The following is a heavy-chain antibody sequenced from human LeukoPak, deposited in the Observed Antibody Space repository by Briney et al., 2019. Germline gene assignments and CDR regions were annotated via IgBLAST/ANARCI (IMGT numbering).Heavy chain of an antibody. CDR3: ARREVVDTAMVGDF. V-gene: IGHV4-34*01. CDR2: IDHSGST. Sequence: SETLSLTCAVYGGSFSGYYWSWLRQPPGKGLEWIGEIDHSGSTNFNPSLKSRVTISVDTSKNQFSLKLSSVTAAVTAVYYCARREVVDTAMVGDFWGQGSLVTVSS. CDR1: GGSFSGYY. J-gene: IGHJ4*02. D-gene: IGHD5-18*01.